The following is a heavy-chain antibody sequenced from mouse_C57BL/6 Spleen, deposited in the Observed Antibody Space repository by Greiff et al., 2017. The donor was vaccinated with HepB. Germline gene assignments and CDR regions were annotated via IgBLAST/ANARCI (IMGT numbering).Heavy chain of an antibody. Sequence: EVQRVESGGGLVQPKGSLKLSCAASGFTFNTYSMHWVRQAPGKGLEWVARIRSKSSNYATYYADSVKDRFTISRDDSQSMLYLQMNTLKAEDTALYYCVGDVCLYAMDYWGQGTSVTVSS. CDR1: GFTFNTYS. CDR2: IRSKSSNYAT. V-gene: IGHV10-3*01. CDR3: VGDVCLYAMDY. J-gene: IGHJ4*01.